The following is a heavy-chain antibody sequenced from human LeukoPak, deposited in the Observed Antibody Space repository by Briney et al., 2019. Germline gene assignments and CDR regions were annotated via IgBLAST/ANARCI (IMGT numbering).Heavy chain of an antibody. CDR3: ASAPYCSSTSCSY. D-gene: IGHD2-2*01. CDR2: IYYSGST. Sequence: SETLSLTCTVSGGSISSYYWSWIRQPPGKGLEWIGYIYYSGSTNYNPSLKSRVTISVDTSKNQFSLKLSSVTAAGTAVYYCASAPYCSSTSCSYWGQGTLVTVSS. CDR1: GGSISSYY. V-gene: IGHV4-59*12. J-gene: IGHJ4*02.